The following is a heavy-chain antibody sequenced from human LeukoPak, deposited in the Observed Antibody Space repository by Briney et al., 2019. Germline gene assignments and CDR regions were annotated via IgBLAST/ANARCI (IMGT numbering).Heavy chain of an antibody. Sequence: GRSLRLSCAASGFSFSSYGMHWVRQAPGRGLEWVANIKQDGSEKYYVDSVKGRFTISRDNAKNSLYLQMNSLRAEDTAVYYCARDKYSSSWYWFDPWGQGTLVTVSS. J-gene: IGHJ5*02. V-gene: IGHV3-7*01. CDR1: GFSFSSYG. D-gene: IGHD6-13*01. CDR3: ARDKYSSSWYWFDP. CDR2: IKQDGSEK.